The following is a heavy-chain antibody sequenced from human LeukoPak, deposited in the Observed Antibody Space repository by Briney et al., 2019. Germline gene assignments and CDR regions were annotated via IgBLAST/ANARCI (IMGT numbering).Heavy chain of an antibody. CDR1: GGSLTGHS. CDR3: TRRPKEPGFWSGYVDS. CDR2: INQVERT. D-gene: IGHD3-3*01. V-gene: IGHV4-34*01. Sequence: SETLSLTCAVHGGSLTGHSWAWVRQPPGQGLEWIGEINQVERTIYSPSLENRVTISVDTSKNQFSLKLSSVTAADTAVYYCTRRPKEPGFWSGYVDSWGQGTLVTVSS. J-gene: IGHJ4*02.